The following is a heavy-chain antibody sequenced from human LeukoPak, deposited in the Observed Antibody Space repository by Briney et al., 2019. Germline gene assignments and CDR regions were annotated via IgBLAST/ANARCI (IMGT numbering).Heavy chain of an antibody. J-gene: IGHJ4*02. CDR3: ARARSEDYYDSSGYYYWSVLSGKQNSRTQYYFDY. Sequence: ASVKVSCKVSGYTLTELSMHWVRQAPGKGLEWMGGFDPEDGEAIYAQKFQGRVTMTEDTSTDTAYMELSSLRSEDTAVYYCARARSEDYYDSSGYYYWSVLSGKQNSRTQYYFDYWGQGTLVTVSS. CDR1: GYTLTELS. D-gene: IGHD3-22*01. V-gene: IGHV1-24*01. CDR2: FDPEDGEA.